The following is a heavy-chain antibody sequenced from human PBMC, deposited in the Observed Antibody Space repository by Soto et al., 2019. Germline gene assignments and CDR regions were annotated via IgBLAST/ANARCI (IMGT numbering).Heavy chain of an antibody. CDR2: IYHSGST. J-gene: IGHJ6*02. V-gene: IGHV4-30-2*01. CDR3: ARESYYYGMDV. CDR1: GGSISSGGYS. Sequence: PSETLSLTCAVSGGSISSGGYSWSWIRQPPGKGLEWIGYIYHSGSTYYNPSLKSRVTISVDRSKNQFSLKLGSVTAADTAVYYCARESYYYGMDVWGQGTTVTVSS.